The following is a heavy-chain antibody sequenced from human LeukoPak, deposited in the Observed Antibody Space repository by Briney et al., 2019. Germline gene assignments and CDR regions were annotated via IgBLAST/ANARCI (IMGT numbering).Heavy chain of an antibody. V-gene: IGHV4-59*08. Sequence: SETLSLTCTVSGGSLSTYFWTGIRQPPGKGLEWIGYIYYSGTTNYHPSLESRVTISVDTSKNQFSLKLNSVTAADTAVYYCARRTGEGAFDIWGQGTMVTVSS. J-gene: IGHJ3*02. D-gene: IGHD3-16*01. CDR1: GGSLSTYF. CDR2: IYYSGTT. CDR3: ARRTGEGAFDI.